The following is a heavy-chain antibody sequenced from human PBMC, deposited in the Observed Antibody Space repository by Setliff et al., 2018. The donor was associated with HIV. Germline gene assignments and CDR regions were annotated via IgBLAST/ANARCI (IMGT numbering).Heavy chain of an antibody. Sequence: ASVKVSCKTSGYTFTVNHLHWVRQAPGQGVEWVGKISPDSGDTFYAQKFQGRVTLTRDTSITTAYMELSSLRSEDTAVYYCARAIPMVRGDMDVWGKGTTVTRLL. CDR1: GYTFTVNH. J-gene: IGHJ6*03. V-gene: IGHV1-2*02. CDR2: ISPDSGDT. CDR3: ARAIPMVRGDMDV. D-gene: IGHD3-10*01.